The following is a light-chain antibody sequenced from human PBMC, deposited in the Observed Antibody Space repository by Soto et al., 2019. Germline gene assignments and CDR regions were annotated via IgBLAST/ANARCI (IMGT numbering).Light chain of an antibody. CDR2: GAS. CDR1: QGVSSY. J-gene: IGKJ5*01. Sequence: EIVLTQSPATLSLSPWGRATLSFRASQGVSSYLAWYQQKHGQARRLLIYGASSRATGLPDRFSGSGSGTDLTQTISRLEPGDFAVYYCQQYGSSGTFGQGTRLEIK. CDR3: QQYGSSGT. V-gene: IGKV3-20*01.